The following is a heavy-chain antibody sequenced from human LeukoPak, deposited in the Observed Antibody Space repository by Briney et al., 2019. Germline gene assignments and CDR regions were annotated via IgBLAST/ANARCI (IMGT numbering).Heavy chain of an antibody. CDR1: GGSISSYY. Sequence: SETLSLTCTVSGGSISSYYWSWIRQPPGKGLEWIGYIYYSGSTNYNPSLKSRVTISVDTSKNQFSLKLSSVTAADTAVYYCARAERRGYYYYYMDVWGKGTTVTVSS. CDR2: IYYSGST. D-gene: IGHD1-1*01. CDR3: ARAERRGYYYYYMDV. J-gene: IGHJ6*03. V-gene: IGHV4-59*01.